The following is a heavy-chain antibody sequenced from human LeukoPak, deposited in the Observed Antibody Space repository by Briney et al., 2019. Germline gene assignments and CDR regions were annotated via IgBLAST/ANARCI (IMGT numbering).Heavy chain of an antibody. CDR2: ISWDGGST. CDR1: GFTFDDYA. J-gene: IGHJ6*03. D-gene: IGHD3-10*01. Sequence: GGSLRLSCAASGFTFDDYAMHWVRQAPGKGLEWVSLISWDGGSTGHADSVEGRFTISRDNAKNSLYLQMNSLRAEDTALYYCARSIRITMVRGNYQYRGMDVWGKGTTVTVSS. V-gene: IGHV3-20*04. CDR3: ARSIRITMVRGNYQYRGMDV.